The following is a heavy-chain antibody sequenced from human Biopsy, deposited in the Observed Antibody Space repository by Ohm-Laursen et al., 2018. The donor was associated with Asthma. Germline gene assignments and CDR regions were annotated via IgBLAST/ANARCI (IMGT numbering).Heavy chain of an antibody. CDR2: IYYIGST. J-gene: IGHJ4*02. Sequence: TLSLTCPVSGGSISSGAYYWSWVRQPPGKGLEWIGYIYYIGSTYYNPSLKSRVAISLDTSKNQFSLKLSSATAADTAVYFCARRGGVRRYFDYWGQGTLVTVSS. CDR1: GGSISSGAYY. D-gene: IGHD3-16*01. V-gene: IGHV4-30-4*01. CDR3: ARRGGVRRYFDY.